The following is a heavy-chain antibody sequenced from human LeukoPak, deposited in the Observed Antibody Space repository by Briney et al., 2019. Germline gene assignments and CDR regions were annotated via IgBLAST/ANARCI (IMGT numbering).Heavy chain of an antibody. CDR1: GFSLSSYS. CDR3: AKALTGTTSAIQH. V-gene: IGHV3-48*01. J-gene: IGHJ1*01. Sequence: GGSLRLSCAAPGFSLSSYSFNWVRQAPGKGLEWVSYISSRNTSIYYSDSVKGRFTISRDNARNSLYLQMNSLRAEDTAVYYCAKALTGTTSAIQHWGQGTLVTVSS. CDR2: ISSRNTSI. D-gene: IGHD1-7*01.